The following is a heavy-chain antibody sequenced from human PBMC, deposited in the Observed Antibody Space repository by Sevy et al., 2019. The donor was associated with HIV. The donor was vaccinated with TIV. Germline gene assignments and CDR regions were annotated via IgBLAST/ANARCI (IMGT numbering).Heavy chain of an antibody. CDR2: IWYDGSNK. J-gene: IGHJ4*02. D-gene: IGHD3-22*01. V-gene: IGHV3-33*01. CDR3: AMNYYDSSGSSFFFDY. CDR1: GFTFSSYG. Sequence: GGCLRLSCAASGFTFSSYGMHWVRQAPGKGLEWVAVIWYDGSNKYYADSVKGRFTISRDNSKNTLYLQMNSLRAEDTAVYYCAMNYYDSSGSSFFFDYWGQGTLVTVSS.